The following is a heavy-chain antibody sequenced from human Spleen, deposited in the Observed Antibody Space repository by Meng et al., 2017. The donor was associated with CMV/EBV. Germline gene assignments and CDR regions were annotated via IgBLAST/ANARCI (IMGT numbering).Heavy chain of an antibody. CDR1: GFTFSSYD. D-gene: IGHD6-13*01. CDR2: IGTAGDT. J-gene: IGHJ3*02. Sequence: GESLKISCAASGFTFSSYDMHWVRQATGKGLEWVSAIGTAGDTYYPGSVKGRFTIPRENAKNSLYLQMNSPRAGDTAVYYCARGREQQLGSDDAFDIWGQGTMVTVSS. V-gene: IGHV3-13*01. CDR3: ARGREQQLGSDDAFDI.